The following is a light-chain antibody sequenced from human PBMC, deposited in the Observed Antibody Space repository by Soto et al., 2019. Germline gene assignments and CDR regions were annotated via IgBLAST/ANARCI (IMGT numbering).Light chain of an antibody. CDR3: QQSYSTPRT. CDR2: AAS. J-gene: IGKJ2*01. Sequence: DIQMTQSPSSLSASVGERVTITCRASQSISSYLNWYQLKPGKAPKVLIYAASSLQSGVPSRFSGSGSGTDFTLTSSSLQPEYFATYYCQQSYSTPRTFGQGTKLEMK. V-gene: IGKV1-39*01. CDR1: QSISSY.